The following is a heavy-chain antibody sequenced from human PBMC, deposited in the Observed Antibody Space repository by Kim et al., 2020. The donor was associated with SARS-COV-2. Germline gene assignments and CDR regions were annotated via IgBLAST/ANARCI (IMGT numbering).Heavy chain of an antibody. J-gene: IGHJ5*02. CDR1: GGSFSGYY. CDR2: INHSGST. CDR3: ARGKEVFPLDRNWFDP. Sequence: SETLSLTCAVYGGSFSGYYWSWIRQPPGKGLEWIGEINHSGSTNYNPSLKSRVTISVDTSKNQFSLKLSSVTAADTAVYYCARGKEVFPLDRNWFDPWGQGTLVTVSS. D-gene: IGHD1-20*01. V-gene: IGHV4-34*01.